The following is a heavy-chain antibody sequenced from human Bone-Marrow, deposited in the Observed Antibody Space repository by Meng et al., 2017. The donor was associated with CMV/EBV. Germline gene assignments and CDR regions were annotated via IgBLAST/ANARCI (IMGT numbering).Heavy chain of an antibody. V-gene: IGHV4-59*01. CDR2: IHDSGTT. CDR1: GYFSHNYY. Sequence: SETLSLTCTVPGYFSHNYYWSWIRQSPGKGLEWIAYIHDSGTTNYNPSLKSRVTISRDLSKQQISLRLSSVTAADTAVYYCASVPGYCSSTSCLNWFDPWGQGTLVTVSS. J-gene: IGHJ5*02. D-gene: IGHD2-2*01. CDR3: ASVPGYCSSTSCLNWFDP.